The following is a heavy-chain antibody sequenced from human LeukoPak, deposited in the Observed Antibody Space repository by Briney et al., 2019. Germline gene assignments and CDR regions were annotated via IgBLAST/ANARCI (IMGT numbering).Heavy chain of an antibody. CDR3: ARDSEGPSDY. CDR1: GFTFSSYW. Sequence: GGSLRLSCAASGFTFSSYWMHWVRQAPGKGLVWVSRIKGDGSSTSYADSVKGRFTISRDNAKNTLYLLMNSLRAEDTGVHYCARDSEGPSDYWGQGTLVTVSS. J-gene: IGHJ4*02. V-gene: IGHV3-74*01. CDR2: IKGDGSST.